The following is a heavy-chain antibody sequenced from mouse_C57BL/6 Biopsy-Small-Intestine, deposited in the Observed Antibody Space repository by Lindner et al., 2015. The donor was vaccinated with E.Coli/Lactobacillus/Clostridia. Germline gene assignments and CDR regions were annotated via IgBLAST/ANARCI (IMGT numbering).Heavy chain of an antibody. J-gene: IGHJ3*01. CDR2: IDPENGDT. D-gene: IGHD1-1*01. V-gene: IGHV14-4*01. Sequence: VQLQESGAELVRPGASVKLSCTASGFNIKDDYMHWVKQRPEQGLEWIGWIDPENGDTEYASKFQGKATITADTSSNTAYLQLSSLTSEDTAVYYCTTSSYYYGRAYWGQGTLVTVSA. CDR3: TTSSYYYGRAY. CDR1: GFNIKDDY.